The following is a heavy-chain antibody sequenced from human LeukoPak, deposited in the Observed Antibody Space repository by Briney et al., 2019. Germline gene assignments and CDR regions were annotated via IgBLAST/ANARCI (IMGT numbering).Heavy chain of an antibody. D-gene: IGHD3-22*01. CDR1: GFTFSSYA. CDR2: ISYDGSNK. Sequence: GGSLRLSCAASGFTFSSYAMHWVRQAPGKGLEWVAVISYDGSNKYYADSVKGRFTISRDNSKNTLYLQMNSLRAEDTAVYYCARGPYYYDSSGPIDYWGQGTLVTVSS. CDR3: ARGPYYYDSSGPIDY. V-gene: IGHV3-30-3*01. J-gene: IGHJ4*02.